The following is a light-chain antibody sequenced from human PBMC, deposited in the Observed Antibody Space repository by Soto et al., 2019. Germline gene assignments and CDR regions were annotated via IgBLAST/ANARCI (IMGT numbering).Light chain of an antibody. J-gene: IGKJ4*01. V-gene: IGKV3-15*01. CDR2: GAS. CDR1: QSVRSN. Sequence: EIVMTQSPATLSVSPGERATLSCRASQSVRSNLAWYQQKPGQAPRLLIYGASTRATGIPARYSGSGSGTEFALTIRSLQSEDFAVYYCQQYNNWPPLTLGGGTKVEIK. CDR3: QQYNNWPPLT.